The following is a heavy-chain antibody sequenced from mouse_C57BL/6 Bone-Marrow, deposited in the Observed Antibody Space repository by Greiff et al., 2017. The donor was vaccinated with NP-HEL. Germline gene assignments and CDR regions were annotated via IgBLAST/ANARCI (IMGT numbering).Heavy chain of an antibody. CDR1: GYAFSSSW. CDR2: IYPGDGDT. J-gene: IGHJ1*03. Sequence: VQRVESGPELVKPGASVKISCKASGYAFSSSWMNWVKQRPGKGLEWIGRIYPGDGDTNYNGKFKGKATLTADKSSSTAYMQLSSLTSEDSAVYFCALGYYGSSPYWYFDVWGTGTTVTVSS. V-gene: IGHV1-82*01. CDR3: ALGYYGSSPYWYFDV. D-gene: IGHD1-1*01.